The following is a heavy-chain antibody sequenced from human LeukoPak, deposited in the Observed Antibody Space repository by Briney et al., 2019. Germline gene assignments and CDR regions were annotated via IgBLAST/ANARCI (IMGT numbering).Heavy chain of an antibody. Sequence: GGSLRLSCAASGFTFSNFEMSWVRQAPGGGLEWISYISRASNVTYYADSVKGRFTISRDNTQNSLYLQVNSLRAEDTAVYYCAKDYSGSYYYFDYWGQGTLVTVSS. D-gene: IGHD1-26*01. CDR2: ISRASNVT. CDR3: AKDYSGSYYYFDY. J-gene: IGHJ4*02. CDR1: GFTFSNFE. V-gene: IGHV3-48*03.